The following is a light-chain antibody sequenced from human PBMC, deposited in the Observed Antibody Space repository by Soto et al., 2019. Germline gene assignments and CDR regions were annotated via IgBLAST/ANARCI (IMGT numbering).Light chain of an antibody. Sequence: QSALTQPRSVSGSPRQSVTISCTGTGNDVGAYNYVSWYQQHPGRPPKLLIYGVVRWPSGVPDRFSGSKSGNTASLTISGLQAEDEADYFCCSYAGGYTYLFGTGTKVTVL. J-gene: IGLJ1*01. V-gene: IGLV2-11*01. CDR3: CSYAGGYTYL. CDR1: GNDVGAYNY. CDR2: GVV.